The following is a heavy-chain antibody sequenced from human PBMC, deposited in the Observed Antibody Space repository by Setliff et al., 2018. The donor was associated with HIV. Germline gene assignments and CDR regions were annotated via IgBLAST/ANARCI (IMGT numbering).Heavy chain of an antibody. Sequence: SETLSLTCTVSGGSISNYYWSWIRQPPGKGLEWIGYIYPIGSPDFPSGNTVYNPSFRSRVTLSLDTSKNQFSLQLTSVTAADAAVYYCARDRHIAVSGNDAFDIWGQGTQVTVS. CDR2: IYPIGSPDFPSGNT. CDR1: GGSISNYY. CDR3: ARDRHIAVSGNDAFDI. D-gene: IGHD6-19*01. J-gene: IGHJ3*02. V-gene: IGHV4-4*08.